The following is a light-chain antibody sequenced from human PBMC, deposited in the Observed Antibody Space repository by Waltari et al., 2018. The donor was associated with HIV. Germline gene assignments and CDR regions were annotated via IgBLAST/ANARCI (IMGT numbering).Light chain of an antibody. J-gene: IGLJ3*02. CDR1: SDVGGYKY. CDR2: DVT. V-gene: IGLV2-11*03. Sequence: SDVGGYKYVSWYQQHPAKAPKLMIYDVTKRPSGVPDRFSGSKSVNTASLTISGLEAEDEADYYCCSYAGSYTLVFGGGTKLTVL. CDR3: CSYAGSYTLV.